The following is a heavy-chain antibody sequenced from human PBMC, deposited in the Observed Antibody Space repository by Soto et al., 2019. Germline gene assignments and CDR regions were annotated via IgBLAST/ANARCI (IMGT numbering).Heavy chain of an antibody. CDR3: AKDYSSGRAPDAFDI. J-gene: IGHJ3*02. CDR2: ISWNSGSI. CDR1: GFTFDDYA. Sequence: PGGSLRLSCAASGFTFDDYATHWVRQAPGKGLEWVSGISWNSGSIGYADSVKGRFTISRDNAKNSLYLQMNSLRAEDTALYYCAKDYSSGRAPDAFDIWGQGTMVTVSS. D-gene: IGHD1-26*01. V-gene: IGHV3-9*01.